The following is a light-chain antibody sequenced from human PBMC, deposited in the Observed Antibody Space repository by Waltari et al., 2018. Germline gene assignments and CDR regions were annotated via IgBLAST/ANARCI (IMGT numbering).Light chain of an antibody. CDR1: SNDVGAYDC. V-gene: IGLV2-14*03. CDR3: ASKTNNAAVL. J-gene: IGLJ3*02. Sequence: QSALTQPASVSGSPGQSITISCTGTSNDVGAYDCVSWYQHHPGKVHQLLIYDVHNRPSGASDRFSGSKSGNAASLTISGLQAGDEADYYCASKTNNAAVLFGGGTKVTVL. CDR2: DVH.